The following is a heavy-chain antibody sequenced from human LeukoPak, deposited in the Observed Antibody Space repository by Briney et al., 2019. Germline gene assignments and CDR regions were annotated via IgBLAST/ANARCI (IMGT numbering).Heavy chain of an antibody. V-gene: IGHV3-53*01. CDR1: GGTVSNTY. Sequence: GGSLRLSCVASGGTVSNTYMSWVRQAPGKGLEWVSVIYSGGRTYYADSVKGRFTISRDNSKNTQYLQMNSLRSEDTAVYYCAGGGLPAPYYWGQGTLVTVST. CDR2: IYSGGRT. D-gene: IGHD2-2*01. CDR3: AGGGLPAPYY. J-gene: IGHJ4*02.